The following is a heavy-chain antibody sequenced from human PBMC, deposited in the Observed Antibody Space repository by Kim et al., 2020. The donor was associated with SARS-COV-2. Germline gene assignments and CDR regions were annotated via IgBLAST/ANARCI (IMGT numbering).Heavy chain of an antibody. J-gene: IGHJ4*02. CDR1: GGSITSYF. CDR2: MYTSGTT. CDR3: ARDLSGNLDF. V-gene: IGHV4-4*07. Sequence: SETLSLTCSVSGGSITSYFWSWIRQPVGKGLEWMGRMYTSGTTNYNPSLKSRVTMSRDTSKNELFLNLRSVTAADTAVYYCARDLSGNLDFWGQGILVTVSS.